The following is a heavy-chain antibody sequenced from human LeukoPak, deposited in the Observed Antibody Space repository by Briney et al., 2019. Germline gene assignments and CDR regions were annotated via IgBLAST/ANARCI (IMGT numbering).Heavy chain of an antibody. J-gene: IGHJ5*02. CDR1: GGSISSSNW. CDR2: IYHSGST. V-gene: IGHV4-4*02. Sequence: SGTLSLTCAVSGGSISSSNWWSWVRQPPGKGLEWIGEIYHSGSTNYNPSLKSRVTISVDKSKNQFSLKLSSVTAADTAVYYCARITAAAASPFDPWGQGTLVSVSS. D-gene: IGHD6-13*01. CDR3: ARITAAAASPFDP.